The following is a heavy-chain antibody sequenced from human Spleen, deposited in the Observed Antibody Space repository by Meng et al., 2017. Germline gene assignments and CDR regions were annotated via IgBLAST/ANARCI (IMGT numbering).Heavy chain of an antibody. CDR2: IWYDGSNK. CDR1: GFTFSSYG. J-gene: IGHJ4*02. CDR3: ARDRALYGDYDGYFDY. D-gene: IGHD4-17*01. V-gene: IGHV3-33*01. Sequence: GGSLRLSCAASGFTFSSYGMHWVRQAPGKGLEWVAVIWYDGSNKYYADSVKGRFTISRDNSKNTLYLQMNSLRAEDTAVYYCARDRALYGDYDGYFDYWGQGTLVTVSS.